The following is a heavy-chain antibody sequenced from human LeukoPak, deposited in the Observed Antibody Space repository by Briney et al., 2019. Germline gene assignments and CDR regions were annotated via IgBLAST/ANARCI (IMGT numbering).Heavy chain of an antibody. CDR1: GFTFSSYA. D-gene: IGHD2-21*01. CDR3: AKGTLLVTIAYYYMDV. V-gene: IGHV3-23*01. J-gene: IGHJ6*03. Sequence: PGGSLRLSCAASGFTFSSYAMSWVRQAPGKGLEWVPAISGSGGSTYYADSVKGRFTISRDNSKNTLYLQMNSLRAEDTAVYYCAKGTLLVTIAYYYMDVWGKGTTVTVSS. CDR2: ISGSGGST.